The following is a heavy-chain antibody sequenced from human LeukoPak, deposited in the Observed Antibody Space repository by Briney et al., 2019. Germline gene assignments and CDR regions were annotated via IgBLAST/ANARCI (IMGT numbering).Heavy chain of an antibody. V-gene: IGHV3-48*04. CDR3: ARDLTLLRYPYYFDY. J-gene: IGHJ4*02. CDR1: GLTFSSYS. Sequence: PGGSLRLSCAASGLTFSSYSMNWVRQAPGKGLEWVSNISSSSSTIYYADSVKGRFTTSRDNAKNSLYLQMNSLRAEDTAVYYCARDLTLLRYPYYFDYWGQGTLVTVSS. CDR2: ISSSSSTI. D-gene: IGHD1-14*01.